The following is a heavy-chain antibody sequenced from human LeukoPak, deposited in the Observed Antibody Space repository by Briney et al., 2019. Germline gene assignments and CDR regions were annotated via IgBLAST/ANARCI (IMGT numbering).Heavy chain of an antibody. CDR1: GGSVSSGNYY. V-gene: IGHV4-61*01. D-gene: IGHD3-22*01. CDR3: ARDPSGYFNY. Sequence: PSETLSLTCTVSGGSVSSGNYYWSWIRQPPGKGLEWIGYIYYSGSTNYNPSLKSRVTISVDTSKNQFSLKLSSVTAADTAVYYCARDPSGYFNYWGQGTLATVSS. J-gene: IGHJ4*02. CDR2: IYYSGST.